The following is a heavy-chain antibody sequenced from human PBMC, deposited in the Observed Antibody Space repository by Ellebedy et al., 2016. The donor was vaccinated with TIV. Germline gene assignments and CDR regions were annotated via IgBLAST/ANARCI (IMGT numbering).Heavy chain of an antibody. J-gene: IGHJ4*02. CDR2: IVGSGGSR. Sequence: PGGSLRLSCAASGFSFSSYAMSWVRQAPGKGLEWVSGIVGSGGSRYADSVKGRFIISRDNSKRTLYLQMNSLRAEDTAVYYCAKDRTPGDGYWVFDQWGQGALVTVSS. CDR1: GFSFSSYA. D-gene: IGHD5-18*01. CDR3: AKDRTPGDGYWVFDQ. V-gene: IGHV3-23*01.